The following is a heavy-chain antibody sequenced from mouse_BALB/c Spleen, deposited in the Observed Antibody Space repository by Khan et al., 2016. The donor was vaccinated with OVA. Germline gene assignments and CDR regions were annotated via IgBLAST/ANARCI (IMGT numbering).Heavy chain of an antibody. D-gene: IGHD2-4*01. J-gene: IGHJ4*01. CDR3: AREGLRGVARDY. Sequence: QVQLQQSGPELVKPGASVKISCKASGYTFTAYDINWVKQRPGQGLEWIGWLYPGDGSTQYTEDFKGKATLTADRSSNTAYMQRSSLTSENSAVYVCAREGLRGVARDYWGQGTSVSVSS. CDR1: GYTFTAYD. V-gene: IGHV1S56*01. CDR2: LYPGDGST.